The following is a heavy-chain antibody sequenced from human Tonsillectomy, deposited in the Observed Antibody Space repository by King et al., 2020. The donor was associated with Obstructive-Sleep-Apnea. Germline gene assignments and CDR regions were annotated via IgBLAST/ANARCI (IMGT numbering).Heavy chain of an antibody. CDR1: GGSFSGYY. D-gene: IGHD5-18*01. CDR3: ARGRGRGRDNAAMVDY. V-gene: IGHV4-34*01. J-gene: IGHJ4*02. Sequence: VQLQQWGAGLLKPSETLSLTCAVYGGSFSGYYWSWIRQPPGKGLEWIGEINHSGSTNYNPSLKSRVTISLDTPKNQFSLKLSSVTAADTAVYYCARGRGRGRDNAAMVDYWGQGILVIVSS. CDR2: INHSGST.